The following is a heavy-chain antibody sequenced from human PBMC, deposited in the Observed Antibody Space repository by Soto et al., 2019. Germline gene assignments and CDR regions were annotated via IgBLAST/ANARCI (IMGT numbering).Heavy chain of an antibody. D-gene: IGHD2-2*01. J-gene: IGHJ5*02. Sequence: ASVKVSCKVSGYTLTELSMHWVRQAPGKGLEWMGGFDPEDGETVYAQKFQGRVTMTEDTSTDTAYMELSSLRSEDTAVYYFESPASYQVWFDPWGQGSLVTVSS. V-gene: IGHV1-24*01. CDR3: ESPASYQVWFDP. CDR1: GYTLTELS. CDR2: FDPEDGET.